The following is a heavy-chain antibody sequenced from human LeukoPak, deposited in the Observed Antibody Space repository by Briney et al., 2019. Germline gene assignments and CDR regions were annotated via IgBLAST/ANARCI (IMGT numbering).Heavy chain of an antibody. V-gene: IGHV4-34*01. CDR1: GGSFSGYY. Sequence: SSETLSLTCAVYGGSFSGYYWSWIRQPPGKGLEWIGEINHSGSTNYNPSLKSRVTISVDTSKNQFSLKLSSVTAADTAVYYCASTSSFGWFDPWGQGTLVTVSS. CDR3: ASTSSFGWFDP. J-gene: IGHJ5*02. CDR2: INHSGST. D-gene: IGHD2-2*01.